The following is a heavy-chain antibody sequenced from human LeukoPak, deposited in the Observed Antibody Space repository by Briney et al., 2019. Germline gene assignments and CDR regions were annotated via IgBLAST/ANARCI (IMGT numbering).Heavy chain of an antibody. CDR3: AKGRTDTAMVTIDY. J-gene: IGHJ4*02. CDR2: ISGSGGST. Sequence: RGSLRLSCAASGFTFSSYAVSWVRQAPGKGLEWASAISGSGGSTNYADSVKGRFTISRDNSKNTLYLQMNSLRAEDTAVYYCAKGRTDTAMVTIDYWGQGTLVTVSS. D-gene: IGHD5-18*01. V-gene: IGHV3-23*01. CDR1: GFTFSSYA.